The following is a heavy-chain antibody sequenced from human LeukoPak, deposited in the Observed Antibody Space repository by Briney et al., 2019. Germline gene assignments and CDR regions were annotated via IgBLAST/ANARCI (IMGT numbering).Heavy chain of an antibody. CDR1: GFSFNNFG. CDR2: IWFDGSNQ. CDR3: ARDGWLGGSYSIDY. Sequence: GRSLRLSRAAPGFSFNNFGMYWVRQAPGKGLEWVAVIWFDGSNQYYADSVKGRFTISRDNSKNTLFLQMNSLRAEDTAVYYCARDGWLGGSYSIDYWGQGTLVTVSS. D-gene: IGHD1-26*01. V-gene: IGHV3-33*01. J-gene: IGHJ4*02.